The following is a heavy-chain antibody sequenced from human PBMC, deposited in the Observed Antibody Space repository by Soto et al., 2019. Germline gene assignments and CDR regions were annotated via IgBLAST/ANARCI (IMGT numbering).Heavy chain of an antibody. Sequence: SETLSLTCTVSGGSVSSGSYYWSWIRQPPGKRLEWIGYIYYSGSTNYNPSLKSRVTISVDTSKNQFSLKLSSVTAADTAVYYCARVGGFGMVRGVIDAFDIWGQGTMVTVSS. J-gene: IGHJ3*02. D-gene: IGHD3-10*01. V-gene: IGHV4-61*01. CDR2: IYYSGST. CDR3: ARVGGFGMVRGVIDAFDI. CDR1: GGSVSSGSYY.